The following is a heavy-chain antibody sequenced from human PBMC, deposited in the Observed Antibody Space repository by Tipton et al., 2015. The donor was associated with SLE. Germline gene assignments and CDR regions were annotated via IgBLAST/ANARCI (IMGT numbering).Heavy chain of an antibody. CDR2: TFYSGPA. Sequence: TLSLTCAVYGGSFSGYSWSWIRQPPGQGLEWIGSTFYSGPAYFNPSFKSRVTIFADTSKRHFSLRLTSVTAADTAVYYCARAPGPGDGFDIWGQGTMVTVSS. CDR3: ARAPGPGDGFDI. J-gene: IGHJ3*02. D-gene: IGHD3-10*01. V-gene: IGHV4-34*12. CDR1: GGSFSGYS.